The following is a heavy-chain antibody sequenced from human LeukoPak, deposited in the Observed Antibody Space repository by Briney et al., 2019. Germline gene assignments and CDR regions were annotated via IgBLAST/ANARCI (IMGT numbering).Heavy chain of an antibody. CDR2: ISYDGSNK. J-gene: IGHJ4*02. V-gene: IGHV3-30-3*01. D-gene: IGHD1-7*01. CDR3: AREVNNWNYALLDY. Sequence: GRSLRLSCAASGFTFSSYAMHWVRQAPGKGLEWVAVISYDGSNKYYADSVKGRFTISRDNSKNTLYLQMNGLRAEDTAVYYCAREVNNWNYALLDYWGQGTLVTVSS. CDR1: GFTFSSYA.